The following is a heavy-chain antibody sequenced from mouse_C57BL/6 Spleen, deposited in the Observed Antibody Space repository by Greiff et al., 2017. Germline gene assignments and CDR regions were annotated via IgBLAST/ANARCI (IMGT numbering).Heavy chain of an antibody. V-gene: IGHV1-82*01. D-gene: IGHD1-1*01. CDR1: GYAFSSSW. J-gene: IGHJ4*01. CDR3: ASITTVVAPYAMDY. Sequence: VMLVESGPELVKPGASVKISCKASGYAFSSSWMNWVKQRPGKGLEWIGRIYPGDGDTNYNGKFKGKATLTADKSSSTAYMQLSSLTSEDSAVYFCASITTVVAPYAMDYWGQGTSVTVSS. CDR2: IYPGDGDT.